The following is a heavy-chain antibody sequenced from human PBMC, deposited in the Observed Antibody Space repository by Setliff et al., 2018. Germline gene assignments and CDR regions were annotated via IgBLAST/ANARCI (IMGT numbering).Heavy chain of an antibody. V-gene: IGHV3-73*01. J-gene: IGHJ4*02. D-gene: IGHD5-12*01. CDR3: IVAGNYFDY. CDR1: GFTFSSYA. CDR2: IRSKAFSYAT. Sequence: LRLSCAASGFTFSSYAMHWVRQAPGKGLEWVGRIRSKAFSYATRYTESMKGRFTISRDDSKNTAYLQMDSLNTEDTAVYYCIVAGNYFDYWGQGTLVTVSS.